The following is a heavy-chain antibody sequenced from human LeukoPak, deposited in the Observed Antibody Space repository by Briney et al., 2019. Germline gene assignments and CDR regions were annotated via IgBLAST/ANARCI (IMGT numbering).Heavy chain of an antibody. V-gene: IGHV3-11*01. CDR2: ISKNGKTI. CDR1: GFTFSSYA. CDR3: ATTGLLGDIP. Sequence: GGSLRLSCAASGFTFSSYAMSWIRQAPGKGLEWLSYISKNGKTIYYADSVKGRFTISRDNAKKSVYLQMNSLRAEDTAVYYCATTGLLGDIPWGQGTLVTVSS. D-gene: IGHD2-21*01. J-gene: IGHJ5*02.